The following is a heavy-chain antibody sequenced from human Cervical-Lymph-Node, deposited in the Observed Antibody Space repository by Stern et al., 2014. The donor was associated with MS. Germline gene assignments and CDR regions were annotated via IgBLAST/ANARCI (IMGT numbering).Heavy chain of an antibody. Sequence: EMQLVESGPEVKRPGESLKISCQASGYTFTSYWIGWVRQMPGKGRVWFAIIFPGGLDIRYGPSCQGQVAIAGDKSSSTAYLQWNNLKASDTAIYYCARQRYFDYWGQGTLVTVSS. CDR2: IFPGGLDI. CDR3: ARQRYFDY. J-gene: IGHJ4*02. V-gene: IGHV5-51*01. CDR1: GYTFTSYW.